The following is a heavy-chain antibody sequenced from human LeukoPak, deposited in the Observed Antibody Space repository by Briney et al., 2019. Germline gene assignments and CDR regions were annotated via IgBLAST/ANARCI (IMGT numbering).Heavy chain of an antibody. Sequence: PGGSLRLSCVASGFRFSSYCLSWVRQAPGKGRECVSYISSSSDYIYYADSVQGRFTISRDNAKNSLYLQMDSLRAEETAVYYCARELGWYYFAYWGQGTLVTVSS. CDR3: ARELGWYYFAY. CDR1: GFRFSSYC. V-gene: IGHV3-21*01. D-gene: IGHD1-26*01. J-gene: IGHJ4*02. CDR2: ISSSSDYI.